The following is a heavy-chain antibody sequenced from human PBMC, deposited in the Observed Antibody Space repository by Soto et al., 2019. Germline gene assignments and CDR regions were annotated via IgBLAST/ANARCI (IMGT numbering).Heavy chain of an antibody. J-gene: IGHJ4*02. V-gene: IGHV1-3*01. Sequence: QVQLVQSGAEVKKPGASVKVSCKASGYTLTNYAMHWVRQAPGQRLEWMGWIDAGNGNTKYSQNFLGRVSITRDASATTAYMELSTLTSEDTAVYYCTTGNVDYWGQGTLVTVSS. CDR3: TTGNVDY. CDR2: IDAGNGNT. CDR1: GYTLTNYA.